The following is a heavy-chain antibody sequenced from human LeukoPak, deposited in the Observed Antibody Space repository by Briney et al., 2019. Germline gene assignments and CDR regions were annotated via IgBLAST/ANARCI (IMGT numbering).Heavy chain of an antibody. D-gene: IGHD3-16*01. J-gene: IGHJ4*02. CDR2: ISSNGGST. V-gene: IGHV3-64*01. CDR1: GFTFSNYA. Sequence: GGPLRLSCAASGFTFSNYAMHWVRQAPGKGLEYVSAISSNGGSTYYANSVKGRFTISRDNSKNTLYLQMGSLRAEDMAVYYCARGLSPGYYFDYWGQGTLVTVSS. CDR3: ARGLSPGYYFDY.